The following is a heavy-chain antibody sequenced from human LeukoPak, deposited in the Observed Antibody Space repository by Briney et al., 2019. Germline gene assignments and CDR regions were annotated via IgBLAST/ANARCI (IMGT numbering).Heavy chain of an antibody. Sequence: PGGSLRLSCVGSGFTISNYWMHWVRQAPGTGLVWVSRIHPDGRITTYADSVKGRFTISRDNAKNTLYLQMNSLRAEDTAVYYCAPQQAYSPYNWFDPWGQGTLVTVSS. CDR1: GFTISNYW. V-gene: IGHV3-74*03. CDR2: IHPDGRIT. D-gene: IGHD5-12*01. J-gene: IGHJ5*02. CDR3: APQQAYSPYNWFDP.